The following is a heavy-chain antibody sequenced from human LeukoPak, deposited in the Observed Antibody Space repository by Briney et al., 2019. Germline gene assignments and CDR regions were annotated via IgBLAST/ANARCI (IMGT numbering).Heavy chain of an antibody. CDR2: IYYSGST. CDR1: GGSISSYY. Sequence: PSETLSLTCTVSGGSISSYYWNWIRQPPGKGLEWIGYIYYSGSTNYNPSLKSRVTISLDTSKNQFSLNLTSVTAADTAVYYCARGVMVTTGGYNFDYWGQGTLVTVSS. CDR3: ARGVMVTTGGYNFDY. J-gene: IGHJ4*02. D-gene: IGHD4-11*01. V-gene: IGHV4-59*01.